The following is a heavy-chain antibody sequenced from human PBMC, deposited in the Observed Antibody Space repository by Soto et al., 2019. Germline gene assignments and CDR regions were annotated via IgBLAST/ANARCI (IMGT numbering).Heavy chain of an antibody. CDR1: GFTFSSYG. D-gene: IGHD3-22*01. V-gene: IGHV3-30*03. CDR2: ISYDGSNK. Sequence: GGSLRLSCAASGFTFSSYGMNWVRQAPGKGLEWVAVISYDGSNKYYADSVKGRFTISRDNAKNILYLQMNSLRAEDTAVYYCARDSVFYDSTGDFDYWGQGTVVTVSS. J-gene: IGHJ4*02. CDR3: ARDSVFYDSTGDFDY.